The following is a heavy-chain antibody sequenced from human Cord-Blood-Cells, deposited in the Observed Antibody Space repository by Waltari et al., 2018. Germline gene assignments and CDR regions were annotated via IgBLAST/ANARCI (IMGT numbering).Heavy chain of an antibody. CDR2: INHSGST. D-gene: IGHD3-22*01. CDR1: GGSFSGYY. CDR3: ARGRVAYYYDSSGDYYYGMDV. J-gene: IGHJ6*02. V-gene: IGHV4-34*01. Sequence: QVQLQQWGAGLLKPSETLSLTCAVYGGSFSGYYWSWIRQPPGKGLEWIGEINHSGSTTYNPSLKSRVTISVDTSKNQFSLKLSSVTAADTAVYYCARGRVAYYYDSSGDYYYGMDVWGQGTTVTVSS.